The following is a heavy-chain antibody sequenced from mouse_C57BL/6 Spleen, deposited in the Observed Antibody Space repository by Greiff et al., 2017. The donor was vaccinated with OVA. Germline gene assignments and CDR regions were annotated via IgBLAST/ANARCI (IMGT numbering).Heavy chain of an antibody. Sequence: VQLQQSGAELVKPGASVTISCKASGYAFSSYWMNWVKQRPGKGLEWLGQIYPGDGDTNYNGKFKGKATLTADKSSSTAYMQLSSLTSEDSAVYFCARSSVTTVVAIDYWGQGTTLTVSS. J-gene: IGHJ2*01. D-gene: IGHD1-1*01. CDR3: ARSSVTTVVAIDY. CDR1: GYAFSSYW. V-gene: IGHV1-80*01. CDR2: IYPGDGDT.